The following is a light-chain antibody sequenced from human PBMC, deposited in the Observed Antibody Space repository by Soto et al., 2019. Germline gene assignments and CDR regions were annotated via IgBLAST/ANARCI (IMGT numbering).Light chain of an antibody. V-gene: IGKV1-5*01. Sequence: DIQMTQSPSTLSASVGDRVTITCRASQSISTWLAWYQQKPGKAPKLLIYDASYLERGVPSRFSGSGSRTEFTLTISDLQPDDLATYYCQQYNSFWTFGQGTKVEI. CDR1: QSISTW. CDR2: DAS. J-gene: IGKJ1*01. CDR3: QQYNSFWT.